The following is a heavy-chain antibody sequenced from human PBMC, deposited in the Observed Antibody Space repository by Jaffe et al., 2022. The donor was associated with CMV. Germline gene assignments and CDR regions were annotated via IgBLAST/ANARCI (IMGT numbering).Heavy chain of an antibody. J-gene: IGHJ4*02. CDR2: IYDSGST. CDR1: GVSISSSTYY. D-gene: IGHD1-26*01. Sequence: QLQLQESGPGLVKPSETLSLTCTVSGVSISSSTYYWGWIRQPLGKGLEWIGSIYDSGSTYYNPSLKSRVTISVDTSKNQFSLKLSSVTAADTAVYYCARHPVATSGSPKDYFDYWGQGTLVTVSS. CDR3: ARHPVATSGSPKDYFDY. V-gene: IGHV4-39*01.